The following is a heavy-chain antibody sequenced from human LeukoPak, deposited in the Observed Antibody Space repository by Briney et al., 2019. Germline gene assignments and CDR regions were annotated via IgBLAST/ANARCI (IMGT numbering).Heavy chain of an antibody. D-gene: IGHD2-15*01. CDR3: ARQALDDIVVVVAATPESCFDY. J-gene: IGHJ4*02. V-gene: IGHV4-39*01. CDR2: IHYSGST. CDR1: GFSISNTNYY. Sequence: SETLSLTCTVSGFSISNTNYYWGWIRQPPGKGLEWIGSIHYSGSTYYNPSLKSRVTISVDTSKNQFSLKLSSVTAADTAVYYCARQALDDIVVVVAATPESCFDYWGQGTLVTVSS.